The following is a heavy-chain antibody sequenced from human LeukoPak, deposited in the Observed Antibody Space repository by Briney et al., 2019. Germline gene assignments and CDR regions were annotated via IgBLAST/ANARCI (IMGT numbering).Heavy chain of an antibody. CDR1: KFNFNNYA. D-gene: IGHD4-17*01. CDR3: AKDPNGDYIGAFDI. Sequence: GGSLRLSCTTSKFNFNNYAMTWVRQAPGKGLEWVSSITVSGGTTQYAPSVQGRFTISRDNSKNTLYLQMNSLRAEDTAIYYCAKDPNGDYIGAFDIWGQGTLVTVSS. V-gene: IGHV3-23*01. J-gene: IGHJ3*02. CDR2: ITVSGGTT.